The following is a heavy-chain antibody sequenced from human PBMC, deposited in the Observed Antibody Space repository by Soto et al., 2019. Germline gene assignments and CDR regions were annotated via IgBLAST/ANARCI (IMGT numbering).Heavy chain of an antibody. CDR1: GGSISSHY. CDR3: ARGSYYYYMDV. V-gene: IGHV4-59*11. J-gene: IGHJ6*03. Sequence: SETLSLTCTVSGGSISSHYWSWIRQPPGQGLEWIGYIYYSGSTNYNPSLKSRVTISVDTSKNQFSLRLNSVTAADTAVYYCARGSYYYYMDVWGRGTTVTVS. CDR2: IYYSGST.